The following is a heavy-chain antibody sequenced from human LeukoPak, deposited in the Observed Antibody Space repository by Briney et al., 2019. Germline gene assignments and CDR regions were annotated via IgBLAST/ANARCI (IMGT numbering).Heavy chain of an antibody. D-gene: IGHD2-2*01. CDR2: ISAYNGNT. CDR3: ARDKTELDIVVVPAARHNWFDP. J-gene: IGHJ5*02. V-gene: IGHV1-18*01. Sequence: GASVKVSCKASGYTFTSYGISWVRQAPGQGLEWMGWISAYNGNTNYAQKLQGRVTMTTDTSTSTAYMELRNLRSDDTAVYYCARDKTELDIVVVPAARHNWFDPWGQGTLVTVSS. CDR1: GYTFTSYG.